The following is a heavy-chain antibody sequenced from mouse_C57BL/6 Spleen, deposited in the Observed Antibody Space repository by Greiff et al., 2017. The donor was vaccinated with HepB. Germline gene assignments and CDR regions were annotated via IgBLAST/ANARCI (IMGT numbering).Heavy chain of an antibody. V-gene: IGHV5-17*01. CDR2: ISSGSSTI. CDR3: ARPPYDYDWYFDV. Sequence: EVKVEESGGGLVKPGGSLKLSCAASGFTFSDYGMHWVRQAPEKGLEWVAYISSGSSTIYYADTVKGRFTISRDNAKNTLFLQMTSLRSEDTAMYYCARPPYDYDWYFDVWGTGTTVTVSS. D-gene: IGHD2-4*01. J-gene: IGHJ1*03. CDR1: GFTFSDYG.